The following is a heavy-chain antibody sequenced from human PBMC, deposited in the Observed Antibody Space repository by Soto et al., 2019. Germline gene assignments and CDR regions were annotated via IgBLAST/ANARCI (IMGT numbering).Heavy chain of an antibody. CDR2: IVPNVGTV. D-gene: IGHD3-3*01. V-gene: IGHV1-69*06. J-gene: IGHJ4*02. Sequence: SVKVSCKXSGGTLSSFINYPINWVRQAPGQGLEWMGGIVPNVGTVNYAQKFQGRVTITADKSTGTAYMEVSSLRSEDTALYYCARRDTSGFLRYFDNWGQGTLVTVSS. CDR1: GGTLSSFINYP. CDR3: ARRDTSGFLRYFDN.